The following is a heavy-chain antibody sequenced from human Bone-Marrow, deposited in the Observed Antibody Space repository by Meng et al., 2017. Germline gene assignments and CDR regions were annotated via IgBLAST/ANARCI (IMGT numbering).Heavy chain of an antibody. D-gene: IGHD4-23*01. V-gene: IGHV4-59*01. CDR2: IYYSGST. CDR3: ARAHDYGGNFDY. J-gene: IGHJ4*02. Sequence: SETLSLTCTVSGGSISSYYWGWIRQPPGKGLEWIGYIYYSGSTNYNPSLKSRVTISVDTSKSQFSLKLSSVTAADTAVYYCARAHDYGGNFDYWGQGTLVTVSS. CDR1: GGSISSYY.